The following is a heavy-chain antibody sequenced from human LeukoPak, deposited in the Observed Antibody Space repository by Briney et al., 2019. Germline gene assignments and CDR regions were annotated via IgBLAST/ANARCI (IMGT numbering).Heavy chain of an antibody. Sequence: PGGSLRLSCAASGFTFSSYAMSWVRQAPGKGLEWVSAISGSGGSTYNADSVKGGFTISRDNSKNTLYLQMNSLRAEDTAVYYCAKDAALYDFWSGYYHPPKYYYYYYGMDVWAKGPRSPSP. CDR1: GFTFSSYA. CDR2: ISGSGGST. V-gene: IGHV3-23*01. CDR3: AKDAALYDFWSGYYHPPKYYYYYYGMDV. J-gene: IGHJ6*02. D-gene: IGHD3-3*01.